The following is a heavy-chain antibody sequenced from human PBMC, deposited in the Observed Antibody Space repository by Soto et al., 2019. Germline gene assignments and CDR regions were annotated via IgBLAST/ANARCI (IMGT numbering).Heavy chain of an antibody. Sequence: QVQLVQSGAEVKKPGSSVKVSCKASGGTFSSYAISWVQQAPGQGLEWMGGIIPIFGTANYAQKFQGRVTITADESTSTAYMELSSLRSEDTAVYYCARGGPLGIAYWFDPWGQGTLVTVSS. J-gene: IGHJ5*02. V-gene: IGHV1-69*01. CDR3: ARGGPLGIAYWFDP. CDR2: IIPIFGTA. CDR1: GGTFSSYA.